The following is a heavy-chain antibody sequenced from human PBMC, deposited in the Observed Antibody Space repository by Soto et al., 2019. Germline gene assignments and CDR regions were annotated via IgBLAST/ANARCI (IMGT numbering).Heavy chain of an antibody. CDR2: ISNSGGDR. Sequence: GVSLRLSCAASGFIFSSYAMVWVRQTPGRGLQWVSLISNSGGDRHYGDSVKGRLTISRDNSKNMLYLQMNSLRVEDTAIYFCAKTHPLTGTFDYWGQRTLVRASS. CDR3: AKTHPLTGTFDY. CDR1: GFIFSSYA. V-gene: IGHV3-23*01. J-gene: IGHJ4*02. D-gene: IGHD3-9*01.